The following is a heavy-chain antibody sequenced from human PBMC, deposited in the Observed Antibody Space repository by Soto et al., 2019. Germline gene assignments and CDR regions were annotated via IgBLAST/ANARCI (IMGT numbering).Heavy chain of an antibody. J-gene: IGHJ5*02. CDR1: GDSVTSHY. D-gene: IGHD5-18*01. CDR2: MHYTGFS. CDR3: ARENIYSGDTAMVRWFDP. Sequence: SETLSLTCSFSGDSVTSHYLTWIRQSPEKGLEWIGYMHYTGFSHYNPSLKSRVTISVDTSTNQFSLKLSSVTGADTAVYYCARENIYSGDTAMVRWFDPWGQGTLVTVSS. V-gene: IGHV4-59*02.